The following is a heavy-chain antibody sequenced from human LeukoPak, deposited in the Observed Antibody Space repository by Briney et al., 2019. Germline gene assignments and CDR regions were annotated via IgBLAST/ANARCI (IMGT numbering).Heavy chain of an antibody. V-gene: IGHV4-34*01. CDR3: VRDSRGGSPTPFDY. CDR2: INHSGST. J-gene: IGHJ4*02. D-gene: IGHD1-26*01. CDR1: GGSFSGYY. Sequence: EPSETLSLTCAVYGGSFSGYYWSWIRQPPGKGLEWIGEINHSGSTNYNPSLKSRVTISVDTSKNQFSLKLSSVTAADTAVYYCVRDSRGGSPTPFDYWGQGTLVTVSS.